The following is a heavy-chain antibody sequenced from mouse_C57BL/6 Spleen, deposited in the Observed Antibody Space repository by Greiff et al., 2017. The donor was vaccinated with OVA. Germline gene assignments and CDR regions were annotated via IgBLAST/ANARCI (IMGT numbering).Heavy chain of an antibody. D-gene: IGHD6-1*01. CDR2: IYPGAGDT. CDR3: ARGASGAMDY. Sequence: VQLQESGAELVKPGASVKISCKASGYAFSSYWMNWVKQRPGKGLEWIGQIYPGAGDTNYNGKFKGKATLTADKSSSTAYMQLSSLTSEDSAVYLCARGASGAMDYWGQGTAVTVSS. J-gene: IGHJ4*01. V-gene: IGHV1-80*01. CDR1: GYAFSSYW.